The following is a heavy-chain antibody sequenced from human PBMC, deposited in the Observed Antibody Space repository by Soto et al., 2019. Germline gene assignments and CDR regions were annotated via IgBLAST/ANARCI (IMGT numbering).Heavy chain of an antibody. J-gene: IGHJ6*02. CDR2: IQQDGSEK. V-gene: IGHV3-7*01. Sequence: PGGSLRLSCEASGFTFSTYWMSWVRHAPGKGLEWVANIQQDGSEKYYGDSVKGRFTISRDNAKNSLYLQMNSLRAEATAVYYCARSWSHKDCRGQRSTGTVSS. D-gene: IGHD3-3*01. CDR1: GFTFSTYW. CDR3: ARSWSHKDC.